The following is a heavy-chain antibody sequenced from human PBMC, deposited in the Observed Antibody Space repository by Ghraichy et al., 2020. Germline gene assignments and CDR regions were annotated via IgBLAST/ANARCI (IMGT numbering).Heavy chain of an antibody. J-gene: IGHJ4*02. V-gene: IGHV6-1*01. CDR2: TYYRSKWYN. D-gene: IGHD3-10*01. CDR3: ARVGSGGASYYGSGSHKGPFDY. CDR1: GDSVSSNSAA. Sequence: SQTLSLTCAISGDSVSSNSAAWNWIRQSPSRGLEWLGRTYYRSKWYNDYAVSVKSRITINPDTSKNQFSLQLNSVTPEDTAVYYCARVGSGGASYYGSGSHKGPFDYWGQGTLVTVSS.